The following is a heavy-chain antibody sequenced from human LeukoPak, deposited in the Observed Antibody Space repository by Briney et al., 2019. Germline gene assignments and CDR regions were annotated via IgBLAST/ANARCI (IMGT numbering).Heavy chain of an antibody. V-gene: IGHV4-39*01. CDR2: IYYSGGT. D-gene: IGHD3-22*01. J-gene: IGHJ3*02. CDR3: ARHSARITMIVVVITGAFDI. Sequence: SETLSLTCTVSGGSISSSSYYWGWIRQPPGKGLEWIGSIYYSGGTYYNPSLKSRVTISVDTSKNQFSLKLSSVTAADTAVYYCARHSARITMIVVVITGAFDIWGQGTMVTVSS. CDR1: GGSISSSSYY.